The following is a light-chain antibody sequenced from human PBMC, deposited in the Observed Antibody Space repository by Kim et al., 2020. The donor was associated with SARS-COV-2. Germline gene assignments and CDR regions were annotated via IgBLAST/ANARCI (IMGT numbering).Light chain of an antibody. CDR3: QAWDSSTVV. CDR2: QDS. V-gene: IGLV3-1*01. J-gene: IGLJ2*01. CDR1: KLGDKY. Sequence: SVSPGQTASITCSGDKLGDKYACWCQQKPGQSPVLVIYQDSKRPSGIPERFSGSNSGNTATLTISGTRAMDEADYYCQAWDSSTVVFGGGTQLTVL.